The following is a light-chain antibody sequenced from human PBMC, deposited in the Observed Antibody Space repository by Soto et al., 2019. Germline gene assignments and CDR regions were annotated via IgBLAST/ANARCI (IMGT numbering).Light chain of an antibody. CDR2: DVS. J-gene: IGKJ5*01. CDR3: RQRNDRPLT. V-gene: IGKV3-11*01. CDR1: QSVSSSY. Sequence: EIVFTQSPGTLSLSPGERATLSCRAGQSVSSSYLAWYQQKPGQAPRLLIYDVSNRASGSPARLSGGGSETAFTLTISSREQEDFAVYYCRQRNDRPLTFGQGTRLEIK.